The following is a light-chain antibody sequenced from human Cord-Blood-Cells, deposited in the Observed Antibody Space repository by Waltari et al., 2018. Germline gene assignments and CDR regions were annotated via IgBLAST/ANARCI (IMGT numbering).Light chain of an antibody. Sequence: SYALTPPPSVSVSRGQTASTTCSGDTLGDKYACWYQQKPGQSPVLVIYQDSKRPSGIPERFSGSNSGNTATLTISGTQAMDEADYYCQAWDSSTVVFGGGTKLTVL. CDR3: QAWDSSTVV. CDR2: QDS. V-gene: IGLV3-1*01. CDR1: TLGDKY. J-gene: IGLJ2*01.